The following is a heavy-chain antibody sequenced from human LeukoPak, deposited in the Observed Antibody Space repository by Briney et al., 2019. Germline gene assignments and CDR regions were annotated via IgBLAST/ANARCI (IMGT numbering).Heavy chain of an antibody. CDR2: ISSNGGST. CDR1: GFTFSSYA. Sequence: GGSLRLSCAASGFTFSSYAMHWVRQAPGKGLEYVSAISSNGGSTYYANSVKGRFTISTDNSKNTLYLQMNTLRAEDTAVYYCARGLYASGTYYNFFDHWAQGTLVTVSS. V-gene: IGHV3-64*01. J-gene: IGHJ4*02. CDR3: ARGLYASGTYYNFFDH. D-gene: IGHD3-10*01.